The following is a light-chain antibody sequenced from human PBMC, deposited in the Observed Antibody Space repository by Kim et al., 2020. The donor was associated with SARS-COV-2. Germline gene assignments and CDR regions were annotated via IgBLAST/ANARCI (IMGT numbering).Light chain of an antibody. J-gene: IGLJ1*01. Sequence: QSALTQPPSASGSPGQSVTISCTGTSSDIGAYKYVSWYQQHPGKAPKLMIYEVNRRPSRVPDRFSGSKSGNTASLTVSGLQAEDEADYYCTSYAGSNNLDVFGTGTKVTVL. CDR2: EVN. V-gene: IGLV2-8*01. CDR3: TSYAGSNNLDV. CDR1: SSDIGAYKY.